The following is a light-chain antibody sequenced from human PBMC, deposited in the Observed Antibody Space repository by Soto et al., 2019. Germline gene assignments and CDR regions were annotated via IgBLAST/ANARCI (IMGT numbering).Light chain of an antibody. Sequence: IVLTQSPATLSLSPGKRATLSCRASQSVSSFLAWYQQKPGQAPRILMYDASNRATGSPARFSGSGSGTDFTLTIISLEPEDFAVYYCQQRSNWTLTFGEGTKVDIK. CDR1: QSVSSF. V-gene: IGKV3-11*01. CDR3: QQRSNWTLT. CDR2: DAS. J-gene: IGKJ4*01.